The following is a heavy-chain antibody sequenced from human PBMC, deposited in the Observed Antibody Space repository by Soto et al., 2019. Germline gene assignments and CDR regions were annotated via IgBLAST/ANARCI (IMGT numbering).Heavy chain of an antibody. J-gene: IGHJ4*02. V-gene: IGHV3-15*01. CDR3: STAGNYFNQSGRIYPFDS. CDR1: GFTFSIVW. D-gene: IGHD3-3*01. Sequence: EVQLVESGGGLVKPGGSLRLACEGSGFTFSIVWMSWVRQAPGKGLEWVGRIKRRSEGETVDYAAPVKGRFTISRDDAKNTVYLQMDSLNTEDTAVYYCSTAGNYFNQSGRIYPFDSWGRGTLVSVSS. CDR2: IKRRSEGETV.